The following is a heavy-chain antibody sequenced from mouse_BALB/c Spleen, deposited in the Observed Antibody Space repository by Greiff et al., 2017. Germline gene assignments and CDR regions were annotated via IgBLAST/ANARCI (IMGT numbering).Heavy chain of an antibody. Sequence: VQLKESGPELMKPGASVKISCKASGYSFTSYYMHWVKQSHGKSLEWIGYIDPFNGGTSYNQKFKGKATLTVDKSSSTAYMHLSSLTSEDSAVYYCARGGRYDGFAYWGQGTLVTVSA. J-gene: IGHJ3*01. CDR1: GYSFTSYY. D-gene: IGHD2-14*01. CDR3: ARGGRYDGFAY. CDR2: IDPFNGGT. V-gene: IGHV1S135*01.